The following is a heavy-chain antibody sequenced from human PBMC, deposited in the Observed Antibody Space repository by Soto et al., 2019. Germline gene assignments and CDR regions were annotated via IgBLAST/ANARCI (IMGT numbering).Heavy chain of an antibody. V-gene: IGHV1-3*01. J-gene: IGHJ6*03. CDR3: ARDRITMVRGKDYYYMDV. D-gene: IGHD3-10*01. CDR1: GYTFTSYA. CDR2: INAGNGNT. Sequence: ASVKVSCTASGYTFTSYAMHWVRQAPGQRLEWMGWINAGNGNTKYSQKFQGRVTITRDTSASTAYMELSSLRSEDTAVYYCARDRITMVRGKDYYYMDVWGKGTTVTVSS.